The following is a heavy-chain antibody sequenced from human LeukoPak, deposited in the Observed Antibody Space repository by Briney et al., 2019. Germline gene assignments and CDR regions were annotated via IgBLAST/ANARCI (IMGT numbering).Heavy chain of an antibody. CDR2: ITGTSSKI. J-gene: IGHJ6*03. CDR3: AGAILDPFYFYYYMDV. CDR1: ESTFSDYG. Sequence: GGSLRLSCVASESTFSDYGMNWVRQAPGKGLEWISFITGTSSKIYYADSVKGRFTISRDNAMNSLYLQMNSLRVEDTAVYYCAGAILDPFYFYYYMDVWGKGTTVTVSS. V-gene: IGHV3-21*01. D-gene: IGHD3/OR15-3a*01.